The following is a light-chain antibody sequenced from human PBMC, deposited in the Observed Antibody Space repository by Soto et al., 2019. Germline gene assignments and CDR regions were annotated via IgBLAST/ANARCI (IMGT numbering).Light chain of an antibody. V-gene: IGKV3-20*01. CDR1: QTVRNNY. CDR3: QQYGSSPRIT. Sequence: EFVLTQSPGTLSLSPGERATLSCRAIQTVRNNYLAWYQQKPGQAPRLLIYDASSRATGIPDRFSGSGSGTDFTLTISRLEPEDFAVYYCQQYGSSPRITFGQGTRLEIK. J-gene: IGKJ5*01. CDR2: DAS.